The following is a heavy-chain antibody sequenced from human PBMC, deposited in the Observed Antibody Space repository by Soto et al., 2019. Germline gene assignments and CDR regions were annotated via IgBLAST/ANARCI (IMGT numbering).Heavy chain of an antibody. J-gene: IGHJ4*02. CDR2: IYYSGST. CDR1: GGSFSGYY. Sequence: PSETLSLTCAVYGGSFSGYYWSWIRQPPGKGLELIGYIYYSGSTNYNPSLKSRVTISVDTSKNQFSLKLSSVTAADTAVYYCAREGGGGYGDYYLRTEYYFDYWGQGTLVTVSS. D-gene: IGHD4-17*01. V-gene: IGHV4-59*01. CDR3: AREGGGGYGDYYLRTEYYFDY.